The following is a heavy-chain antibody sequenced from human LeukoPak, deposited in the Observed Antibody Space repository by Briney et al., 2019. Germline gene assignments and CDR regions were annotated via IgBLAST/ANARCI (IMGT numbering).Heavy chain of an antibody. J-gene: IGHJ4*02. D-gene: IGHD3-22*01. CDR2: IKGDGSYK. CDR3: ATSADSSGND. Sequence: GGSLRLSCAASGFTMSHYGVSRVRQAPGKGLEWVANIKGDGSYKYYVDSVKGRFTISRDNAKSSVYLQMNTLRAEDTAVYYCATSADSSGNDWGQGTLVTVSS. V-gene: IGHV3-7*03. CDR1: GFTMSHYG.